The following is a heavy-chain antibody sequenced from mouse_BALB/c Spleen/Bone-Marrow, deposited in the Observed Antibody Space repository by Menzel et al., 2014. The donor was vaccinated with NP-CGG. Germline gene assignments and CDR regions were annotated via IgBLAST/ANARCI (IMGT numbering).Heavy chain of an antibody. CDR3: ARVWYFDY. Sequence: EVKLVESGGGLVQPGGSLKLSCAASGFSLSSYGMSWVRQTPDKRLELVATINSNGGSTYYPDSVKGRFTISRDNAKNTLYLQMSSLKSEDTAMYYCARVWYFDYWGQGISLTVSS. CDR1: GFSLSSYG. V-gene: IGHV5-6-3*01. J-gene: IGHJ2*03. CDR2: INSNGGST.